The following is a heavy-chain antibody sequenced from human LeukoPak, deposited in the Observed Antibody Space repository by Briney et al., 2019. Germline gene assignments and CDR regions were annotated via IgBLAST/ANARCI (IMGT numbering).Heavy chain of an antibody. Sequence: ASVKVSCKASGYTFNGYYMHWVRQAPGQGLEWMGWINPNSGGTSYAQKFQGRVTMTTDTSISTAYMEVSRLESDDTAVYYCAKPLWYQLLQGYHGLDVWGQGTTVTVSS. CDR1: GYTFNGYY. D-gene: IGHD2-2*01. V-gene: IGHV1-2*02. CDR2: INPNSGGT. J-gene: IGHJ6*02. CDR3: AKPLWYQLLQGYHGLDV.